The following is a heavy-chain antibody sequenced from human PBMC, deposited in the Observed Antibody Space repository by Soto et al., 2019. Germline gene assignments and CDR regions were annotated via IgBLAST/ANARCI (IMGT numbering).Heavy chain of an antibody. CDR2: INTKNGNT. J-gene: IGHJ4*02. Sequence: QIYLVQSGAEVKKPGASVKVSCKASGYTFTSYGIIWVRQAPGQGLEWMGWINTKNGNTHYAQKLQGRVTMTTDTSTTTADMELRSLRTDATAVYFCARDQAPYSNGWYYWGQGTLVTVSS. V-gene: IGHV1-18*01. CDR1: GYTFTSYG. D-gene: IGHD6-19*01. CDR3: ARDQAPYSNGWYY.